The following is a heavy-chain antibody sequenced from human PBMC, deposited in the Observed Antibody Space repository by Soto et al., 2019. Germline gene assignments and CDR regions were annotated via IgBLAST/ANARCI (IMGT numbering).Heavy chain of an antibody. J-gene: IGHJ3*02. CDR1: GCTFSSYW. CDR3: GRGGYCSSTSCYPNDAFDI. D-gene: IGHD2-2*01. V-gene: IGHV3-74*01. Sequence: EVQLVESGGGLVPPGGCLRLSCAASGCTFSSYWMHWVRQAPGKGLVWASRFNGDGSSTSYADAVKGRFTSSRDNAKNTLYLQMNSLRAEDTAVYYCGRGGYCSSTSCYPNDAFDIWGQGTMVTVSS. CDR2: FNGDGSST.